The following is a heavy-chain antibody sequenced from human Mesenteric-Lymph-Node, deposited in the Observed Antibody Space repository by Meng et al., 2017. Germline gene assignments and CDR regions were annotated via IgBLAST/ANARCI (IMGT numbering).Heavy chain of an antibody. Sequence: QVPLKGSGPGLVRPSETLSLTCTVSGGSVNNGTFYWSWIRQPPGKGLEWIGEVYHRGDTNYNPSLKSRVTISVDTSKNQFSLKLSSVTAADTAVYYCARDRTTGRYFDYWGQGTLVTVSS. J-gene: IGHJ4*02. CDR3: ARDRTTGRYFDY. V-gene: IGHV4-61*01. CDR1: GGSVNNGTFY. CDR2: VYHRGDT. D-gene: IGHD4-11*01.